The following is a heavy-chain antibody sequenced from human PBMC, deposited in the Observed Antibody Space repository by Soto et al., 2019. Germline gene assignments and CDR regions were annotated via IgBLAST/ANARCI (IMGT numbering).Heavy chain of an antibody. CDR3: ARSFYGPPFDY. Sequence: SETLSLTCTVSGGSISSYYWSWIRQPPGKGLEWIGYIYYSGSTNYNPSLKSRVTISVDTSKNQFSLKLSSVTAADTAVYYCARSFYGPPFDYWGQGTLVTVSS. D-gene: IGHD3-10*01. V-gene: IGHV4-59*01. CDR1: GGSISSYY. J-gene: IGHJ4*02. CDR2: IYYSGST.